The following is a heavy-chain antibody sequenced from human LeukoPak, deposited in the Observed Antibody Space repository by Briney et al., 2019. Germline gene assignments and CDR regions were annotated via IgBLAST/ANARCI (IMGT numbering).Heavy chain of an antibody. CDR2: FDPEDGET. CDR1: GYTLTELS. CDR3: ATISLYSSSWYNRYFQH. V-gene: IGHV1-24*01. J-gene: IGHJ1*01. D-gene: IGHD6-13*01. Sequence: ASVKVSCKVSGYTLTELSMHWVRQAPGKGLEWMGGFDPEDGETIYAQKFQGRVTMTEDTSTDTAYMELSSLRSEDTAVYYCATISLYSSSWYNRYFQHWGQGTLVTVSS.